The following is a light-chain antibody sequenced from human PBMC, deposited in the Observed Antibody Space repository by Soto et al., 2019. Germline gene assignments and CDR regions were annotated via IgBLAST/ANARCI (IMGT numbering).Light chain of an antibody. CDR1: QSVSPTY. J-gene: IGKJ2*01. CDR3: QQYGNSPPYT. Sequence: LVLTQSPDTLSLSPGERAALSCRASQSVSPTYLAWYQQKPGQAPRLLVYGASTRATGIPDRFSGSGSGTSFTLTISKLEPEDFAVYYCQQYGNSPPYTFGQGTKLEI. V-gene: IGKV3-20*01. CDR2: GAS.